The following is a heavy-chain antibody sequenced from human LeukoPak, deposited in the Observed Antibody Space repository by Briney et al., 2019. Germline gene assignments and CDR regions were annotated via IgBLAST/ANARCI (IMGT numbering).Heavy chain of an antibody. CDR3: AKIPIVVVTAIDY. CDR1: GFTFSSYG. Sequence: GGSLRLSCAASGFTFSSYGMHWVRQAPGKGLEWVAFIRYDGSNKYYADSVKGRFTISRDNSKNTLYLQMNSLRAEDTAVYYCAKIPIVVVTAIDYWGQGTLVTVSS. CDR2: IRYDGSNK. D-gene: IGHD2-21*02. V-gene: IGHV3-30*02. J-gene: IGHJ4*02.